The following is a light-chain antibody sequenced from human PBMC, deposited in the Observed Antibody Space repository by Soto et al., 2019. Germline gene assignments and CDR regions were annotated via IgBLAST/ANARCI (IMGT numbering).Light chain of an antibody. CDR3: AAWDDTLNGPV. J-gene: IGLJ2*01. Sequence: QLVLTQPPSASGTPGQRVTISCSGSSSNIGSNAVNWYQQFPVTAPKLLVHSNNQRPSGVPDRFSGSKSGTSASLAISGLQSDDEADYYSAAWDDTLNGPVFGGGTKLTVL. CDR2: SNN. CDR1: SSNIGSNA. V-gene: IGLV1-44*01.